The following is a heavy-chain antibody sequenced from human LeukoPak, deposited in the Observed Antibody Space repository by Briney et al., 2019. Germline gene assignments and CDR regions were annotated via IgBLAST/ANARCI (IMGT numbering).Heavy chain of an antibody. Sequence: SETLSLTCTVSGGSISSGSYYWGWIRQPAGKGLEWIGRTYTSGSTNYNPSLKSRVTISVDTSKNQFSLKLSSVTAADTAVYYCARGPGGSSSSDFDYWGQGTLVTVSS. CDR2: TYTSGST. J-gene: IGHJ4*02. D-gene: IGHD6-6*01. CDR1: GGSISSGSYY. CDR3: ARGPGGSSSSDFDY. V-gene: IGHV4-61*02.